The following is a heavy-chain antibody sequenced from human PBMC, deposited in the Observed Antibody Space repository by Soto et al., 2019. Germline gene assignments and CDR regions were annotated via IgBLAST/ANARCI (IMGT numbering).Heavy chain of an antibody. CDR1: GGSFSGYY. D-gene: IGHD7-27*01. J-gene: IGHJ4*02. CDR2: INHSGST. Sequence: QVQLQQWGAGLLKPSETLSLTCAVYGGSFSGYYWSWIRQPPGKGLEWIGEINHSGSTNYNPSLKSRVTISVDTSKNQFSLKLSSVTAADTAVYYCARGTAGTGDAFDYWGPGTLVTVSS. V-gene: IGHV4-34*01. CDR3: ARGTAGTGDAFDY.